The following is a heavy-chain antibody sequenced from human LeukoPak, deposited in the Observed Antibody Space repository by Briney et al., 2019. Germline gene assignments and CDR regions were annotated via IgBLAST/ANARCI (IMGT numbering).Heavy chain of an antibody. Sequence: PGGSLRLSCAASGFKFSSFSMNWVRQAPGKGLEWLSYISSTSSAIYYADSLKGRFTISRDNAKNFLYLQMNSLRAEDTAVYYCARAIASYGDSAYWGQGTLVTVSS. J-gene: IGHJ4*02. CDR2: ISSTSSAI. D-gene: IGHD5-18*01. CDR3: ARAIASYGDSAY. V-gene: IGHV3-48*04. CDR1: GFKFSSFS.